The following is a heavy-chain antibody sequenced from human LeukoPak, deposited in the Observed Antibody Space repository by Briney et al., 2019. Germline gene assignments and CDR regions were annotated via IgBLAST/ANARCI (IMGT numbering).Heavy chain of an antibody. Sequence: GGSPRLSCAASGFTFSSYGMHWFRQAPGKGLEWVAFIRYDGSNKYYADSVKGRFTISRDNSKNTLYLQMNSLRAEDTAVYYCAKAPSGYGDSKIDYWGQGTLVTVSS. CDR1: GFTFSSYG. CDR2: IRYDGSNK. V-gene: IGHV3-30*02. J-gene: IGHJ4*02. CDR3: AKAPSGYGDSKIDY. D-gene: IGHD4-17*01.